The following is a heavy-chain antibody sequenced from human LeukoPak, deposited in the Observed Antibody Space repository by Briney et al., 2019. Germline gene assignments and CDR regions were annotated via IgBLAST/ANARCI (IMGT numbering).Heavy chain of an antibody. J-gene: IGHJ4*02. V-gene: IGHV1-46*01. Sequence: ASVKVSCKASGYTFTSNYIHWVRQAPEQGLEWMGMIYPRDGSTSYAQKFQGRVTVTRDTSTSTVHVELSGLRSEDTAVYYCARDQEGFDYWGQGTLVTVSS. CDR1: GYTFTSNY. CDR3: ARDQEGFDY. CDR2: IYPRDGST.